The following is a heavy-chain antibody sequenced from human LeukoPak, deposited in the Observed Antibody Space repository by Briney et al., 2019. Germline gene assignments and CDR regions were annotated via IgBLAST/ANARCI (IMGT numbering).Heavy chain of an antibody. CDR1: GFTFSDYY. Sequence: GGSLRLSCAASGFTFSDYYMSWIRQSPGKGLEWVSYISSSGSTIYYADSVKGRFTISRDNAKNSLYLQMNSLRAEDTAVYYCARGGYSSSFGYYYYYMDVWGKGTTVTVSS. V-gene: IGHV3-11*01. J-gene: IGHJ6*03. D-gene: IGHD6-6*01. CDR2: ISSSGSTI. CDR3: ARGGYSSSFGYYYYYMDV.